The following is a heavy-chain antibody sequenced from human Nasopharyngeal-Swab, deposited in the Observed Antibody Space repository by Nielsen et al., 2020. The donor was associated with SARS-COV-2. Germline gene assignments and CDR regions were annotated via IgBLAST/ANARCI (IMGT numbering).Heavy chain of an antibody. CDR3: ARDLSWNFDY. D-gene: IGHD6-13*01. Sequence: GESLKISCSASGFTFSSYSMTWVRQAPGKGLEWVATIKPDGSEKYYVDSVKGRFTISRDNAKNSLYLQVNSLRAEDTAVYFCARDLSWNFDYWGQGTLITVSS. CDR2: IKPDGSEK. CDR1: GFTFSSYS. V-gene: IGHV3-7*01. J-gene: IGHJ4*02.